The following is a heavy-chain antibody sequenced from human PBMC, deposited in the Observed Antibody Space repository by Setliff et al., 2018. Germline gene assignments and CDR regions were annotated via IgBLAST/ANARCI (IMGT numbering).Heavy chain of an antibody. CDR3: AAGGYYYVWDY. CDR2: ISSSSSTI. CDR1: GFTFSSYS. Sequence: PGGSLRLSCAGSGFTFSSYSMNWVRQAPGKGLEWVSYISSSSSTIYYADSVKGRFTISRDNAKNSLYLQMNSLRAEDTAVYYCAAGGYYYVWDYWGQGTLVTVSS. D-gene: IGHD3-22*01. J-gene: IGHJ4*02. V-gene: IGHV3-48*01.